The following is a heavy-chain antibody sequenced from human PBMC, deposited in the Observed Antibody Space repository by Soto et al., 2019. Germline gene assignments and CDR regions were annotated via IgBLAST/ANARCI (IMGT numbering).Heavy chain of an antibody. CDR1: GGSFSGYY. J-gene: IGHJ4*02. CDR2: INHSGST. CDR3: ALRSMAVVPEY. V-gene: IGHV4-34*01. D-gene: IGHD3-22*01. Sequence: PSGTPFLTCGFFGGSFSGYYWGLIRQPPGKGLEWIGEINHSGSTNYNPSLKSRVTLLVDTSTNQCSLTLSSMTAADTAVYYCALRSMAVVPEYWGQGTLVTVSS.